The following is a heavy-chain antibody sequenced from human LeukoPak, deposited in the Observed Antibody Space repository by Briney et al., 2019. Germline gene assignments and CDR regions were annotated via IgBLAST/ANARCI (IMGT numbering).Heavy chain of an antibody. CDR2: ISSSGSTI. V-gene: IGHV3-48*03. D-gene: IGHD2-15*01. Sequence: PGRSLRLSCAASGFTFSSYEMNWVRQAPGKGLEWVSYISSSGSTIYYADSVKGRFTISRDNAKNSLYLQMNSLRAEDTAVYYCARGPYCSGGSCPPPSFDYWGQGTLVTVSS. J-gene: IGHJ4*02. CDR1: GFTFSSYE. CDR3: ARGPYCSGGSCPPPSFDY.